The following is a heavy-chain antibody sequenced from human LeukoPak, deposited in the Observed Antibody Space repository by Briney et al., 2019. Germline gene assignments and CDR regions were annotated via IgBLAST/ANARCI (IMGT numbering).Heavy chain of an antibody. CDR1: GFTFSSYG. J-gene: IGHJ4*02. V-gene: IGHV3-30*18. CDR3: AKVLSSGWPSDY. D-gene: IGHD6-19*01. CDR2: ISYDGSNK. Sequence: GGSLRLSCAASGFTFSSYGMHWVRQAPGKGLEWVAVISYDGSNKYYADSVKGRFTISRDNSKNTLYLQMNGLRAEDTAVYYCAKVLSSGWPSDYWGQGTLVTVSS.